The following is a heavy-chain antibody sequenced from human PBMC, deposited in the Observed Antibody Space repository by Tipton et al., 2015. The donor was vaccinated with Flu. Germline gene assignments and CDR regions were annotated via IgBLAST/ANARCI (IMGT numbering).Heavy chain of an antibody. D-gene: IGHD3-9*01. CDR3: VKAKNYDIVAAYYGMDV. V-gene: IGHV3-23*01. J-gene: IGHJ6*02. Sequence: SLRLSCAASGLTFSNYAMNWVRQAPGKGLEWVAGLSGSGSSIYYADSVKGRFSISRDNSKNMLYVQMNSLRAEDTAVYYCVKAKNYDIVAAYYGMDVWGQGTTVTVPS. CDR2: LSGSGSSI. CDR1: GLTFSNYA.